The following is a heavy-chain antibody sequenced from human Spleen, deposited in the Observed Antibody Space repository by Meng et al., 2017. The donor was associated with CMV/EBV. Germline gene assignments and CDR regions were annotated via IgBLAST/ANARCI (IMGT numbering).Heavy chain of an antibody. Sequence: QVQLVQSGAEVKKPGAAVKVSCKASGYTFTGYSLHWVRQAPGQGLEWMGWMNPNSGNTGYAQKFQGRVTMTRNTSISTAYMELSSLRSEDTAVYYCARGRQSRNWFDPWGQGTLVTVSS. CDR2: MNPNSGNT. CDR3: ARGRQSRNWFDP. CDR1: GYTFTGYS. J-gene: IGHJ5*02. V-gene: IGHV1-8*02.